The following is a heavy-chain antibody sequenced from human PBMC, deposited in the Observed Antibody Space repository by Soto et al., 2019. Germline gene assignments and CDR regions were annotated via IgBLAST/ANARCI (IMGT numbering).Heavy chain of an antibody. CDR3: ARDRWYCSSTRCSGDGMDV. D-gene: IGHD2-2*01. Sequence: QVQLQESGPGLVKPSGTLSLTCAVSGGSISSSNWWSWVRQPPGKGLEWIGEIYHSGSTNYNPSLKSRVTISVDKSKNQFSLKLSSVTAADTAVYYCARDRWYCSSTRCSGDGMDVWGQGTTVTVSS. J-gene: IGHJ6*02. V-gene: IGHV4-4*02. CDR1: GGSISSSNW. CDR2: IYHSGST.